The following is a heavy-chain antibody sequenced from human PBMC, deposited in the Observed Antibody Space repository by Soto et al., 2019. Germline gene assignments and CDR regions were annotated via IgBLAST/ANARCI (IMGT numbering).Heavy chain of an antibody. CDR1: GGSFSGEY. CDR2: TNHSGST. V-gene: IGHV4-34*01. J-gene: IGHJ6*03. CDR3: ARGSRRQLERRRYDYYYYLDV. Sequence: SNTPSLTLAVYGGSFSGEYWSWIGQPPGRGLEWIGETNHSGSTNYNPSLKSRVTISVDTSKNQFSLKLSSVTAADTAVYYCARGSRRQLERRRYDYYYYLDVSGKRTTVIVSS. D-gene: IGHD1-1*01.